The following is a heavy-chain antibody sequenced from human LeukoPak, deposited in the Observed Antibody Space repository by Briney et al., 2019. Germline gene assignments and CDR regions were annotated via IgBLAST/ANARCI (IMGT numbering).Heavy chain of an antibody. Sequence: GGSLRLSCAASGFTFSSYGMHWVRQAPGKGLEWVAVISYDGSNRYYADSVKGRFTISRYNSKNTLYLQMNSLRAEDTAVYYCAKDPSGSYRFDYWGQGTLVTVSS. D-gene: IGHD1-26*01. V-gene: IGHV3-30*18. CDR3: AKDPSGSYRFDY. J-gene: IGHJ4*02. CDR2: ISYDGSNR. CDR1: GFTFSSYG.